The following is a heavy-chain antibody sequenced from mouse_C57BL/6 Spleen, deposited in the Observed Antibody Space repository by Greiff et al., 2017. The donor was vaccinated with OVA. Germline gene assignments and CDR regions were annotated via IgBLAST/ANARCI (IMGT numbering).Heavy chain of an antibody. D-gene: IGHD2-3*01. Sequence: VKLMESGAELVRPGASVTLSCKASGYTFTDYEMHWVKQTPVHGLEWIGAIDPETGGTAYNQKFKGKAILTAYKSSSTAYMELRSLTSEDSAVYYCTRLDGPYYYAMDYWGQGTSVTVSS. CDR1: GYTFTDYE. V-gene: IGHV1-15*01. J-gene: IGHJ4*01. CDR3: TRLDGPYYYAMDY. CDR2: IDPETGGT.